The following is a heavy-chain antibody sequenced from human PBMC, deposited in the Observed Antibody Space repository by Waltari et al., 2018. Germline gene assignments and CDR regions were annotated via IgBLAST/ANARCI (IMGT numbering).Heavy chain of an antibody. D-gene: IGHD6-13*01. J-gene: IGHJ4*02. CDR2: ISSSSSYI. CDR3: ARRITAAQDYFDY. V-gene: IGHV3-21*01. Sequence: EVQLVESGGGLVKPGGSLRLSCAASGFTFSSYSMNWVRQAPGKGLEWVSSISSSSSYIYYADSVKGRFTISRDNAKNSLYLQMNSLRAEDTAVYYCARRITAAQDYFDYWGQGTLVTVSS. CDR1: GFTFSSYS.